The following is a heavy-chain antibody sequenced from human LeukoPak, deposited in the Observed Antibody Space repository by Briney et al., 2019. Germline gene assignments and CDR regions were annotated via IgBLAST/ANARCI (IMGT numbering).Heavy chain of an antibody. CDR3: ARDEGSWASYYFDY. Sequence: PGGSLRLSCAASGFTFSSYWMSWVRQAPGKGLVWVANIKQDGSEKYYVDSVKGRFTISRDNAKNSLYLQMNSLRAEDTAVYYCARDEGSWASYYFDYWGQGTLVTVSS. J-gene: IGHJ4*02. V-gene: IGHV3-7*01. D-gene: IGHD3-10*01. CDR2: IKQDGSEK. CDR1: GFTFSSYW.